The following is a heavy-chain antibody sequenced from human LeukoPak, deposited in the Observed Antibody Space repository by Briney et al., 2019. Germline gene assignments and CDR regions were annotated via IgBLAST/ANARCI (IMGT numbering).Heavy chain of an antibody. J-gene: IGHJ1*01. Sequence: GGSLRLSCAASGFTFSSYGMHWVRQAPGKGLEWVAVISYDGSNKYYADSVKGRFTISRDNSKNTLYLQMNSLRAEDTAVYYCAKGVGTLLQHWGQGTLVTVPS. CDR3: AKGVGTLLQH. CDR2: ISYDGSNK. CDR1: GFTFSSYG. V-gene: IGHV3-30*18. D-gene: IGHD1-14*01.